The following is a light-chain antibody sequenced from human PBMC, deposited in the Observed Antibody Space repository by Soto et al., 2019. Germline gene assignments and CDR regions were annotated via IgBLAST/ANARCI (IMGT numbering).Light chain of an antibody. CDR1: SSNIGNNY. J-gene: IGLJ1*01. CDR2: DVN. Sequence: QSVLTQPPSVSAAPGQRVSISCSGSSSNIGNNYVSWYQQLPGTAPKLLIYDVNNRPSGAPDRFSGSTSGNTASLTISGLQAEDETDYFCSLYSSNGSLIFGPGTKLTVL. CDR3: SLYSSNGSLI. V-gene: IGLV1-51*01.